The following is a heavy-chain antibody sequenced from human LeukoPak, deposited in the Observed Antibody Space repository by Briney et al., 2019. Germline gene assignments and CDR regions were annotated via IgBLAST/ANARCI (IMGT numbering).Heavy chain of an antibody. V-gene: IGHV4-39*07. D-gene: IGHD2-2*02. J-gene: IGHJ1*01. Sequence: SETLSLTCTVSGGSISSSSYYWSWIRQPPGKGLEWIGEINHSGSTNYNPSLKSRVTISVDTSKNQFSLKLSSVTAADTAVYYCARRGRVPAAIGYFQHWGQGTLVTVSS. CDR2: INHSGST. CDR3: ARRGRVPAAIGYFQH. CDR1: GGSISSSSYY.